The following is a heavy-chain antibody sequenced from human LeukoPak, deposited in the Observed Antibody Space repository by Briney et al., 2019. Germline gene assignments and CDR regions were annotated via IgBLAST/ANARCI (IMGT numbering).Heavy chain of an antibody. CDR2: ISSSSSYI. CDR3: ARDLSSSGTYYFDY. J-gene: IGHJ4*02. CDR1: GFTFSSYS. V-gene: IGHV3-21*01. Sequence: GGSLRLSCAASGFTFSSYSMNWVRQAPGKGLEWVSSISSSSSYIYYAVSVKGRFTISRDNAKNSLYLQMNSLRAEDTAVYYCARDLSSSGTYYFDYWGQGTLVTVSS. D-gene: IGHD6-13*01.